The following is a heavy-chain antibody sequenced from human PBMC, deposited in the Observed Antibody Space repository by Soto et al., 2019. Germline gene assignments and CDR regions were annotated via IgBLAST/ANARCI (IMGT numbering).Heavy chain of an antibody. V-gene: IGHV3-11*01. J-gene: IGHJ6*03. D-gene: IGHD1-26*01. CDR2: ISTSGSST. Sequence: QVQLVASGGGLVKPGGSLRLSCAASGFSFSDYYMSWIRQAPGKGLEWVSLISTSGSSTDYADSVKGRFTISRDNAKNSLSLQMNSLSAEDTAVYYCANLAKNYYHYMDVWGKGTTVTVSS. CDR1: GFSFSDYY. CDR3: ANLAKNYYHYMDV.